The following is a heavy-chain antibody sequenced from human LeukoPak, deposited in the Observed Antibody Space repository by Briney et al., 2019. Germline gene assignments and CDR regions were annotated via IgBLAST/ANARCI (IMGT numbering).Heavy chain of an antibody. D-gene: IGHD3-10*01. CDR2: IIPIFGTA. Sequence: ASVKVSCKASGGTFSSHAISWVRQAPGQGLEWMGGIIPIFGTANYAQKFHGRVTITADEFTSTAYMELSSLRSEDTAVYYCAREERITMVRGIPNWFDPWGQGTLVTVSS. J-gene: IGHJ5*02. CDR1: GGTFSSHA. V-gene: IGHV1-69*13. CDR3: AREERITMVRGIPNWFDP.